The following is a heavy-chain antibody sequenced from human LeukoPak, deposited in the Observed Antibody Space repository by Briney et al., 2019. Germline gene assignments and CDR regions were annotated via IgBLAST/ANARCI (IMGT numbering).Heavy chain of an antibody. D-gene: IGHD1-26*01. Sequence: KPSETLSLTCTVSGGSICISSYYGGWIRQPPGKGLEWIGSIYYSGSTYYNPSLKSRVTISVDTSKNQFSLRLSSVTAADTAVFYCAMSGSYYSFVYWGQGTLVTVSS. CDR2: IYYSGST. CDR3: AMSGSYYSFVY. CDR1: GGSICISSYY. J-gene: IGHJ4*02. V-gene: IGHV4-39*01.